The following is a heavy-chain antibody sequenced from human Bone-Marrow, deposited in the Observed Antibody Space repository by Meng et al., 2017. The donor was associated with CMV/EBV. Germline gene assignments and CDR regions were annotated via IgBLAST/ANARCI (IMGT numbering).Heavy chain of an antibody. CDR2: IKTDGTYA. Sequence: GESLKISCAASGFTFRSYWMHWVRQTPQKGLVWVSRIKTDGTYANYADSVEGRFTISRDNAKNALYLQMNCLRGEDTAVYYCVRDGHSWDFDFWGQGTLVTVSS. J-gene: IGHJ4*02. CDR3: VRDGHSWDFDF. D-gene: IGHD6-13*01. CDR1: GFTFRSYW. V-gene: IGHV3-74*01.